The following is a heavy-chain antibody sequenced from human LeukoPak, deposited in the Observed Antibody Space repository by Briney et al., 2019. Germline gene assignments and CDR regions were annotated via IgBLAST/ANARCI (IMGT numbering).Heavy chain of an antibody. Sequence: TSETLSLTCAVSGYSISSGYYWGWIRQPPGKGLEWIGSIYHSGSTYYNPSLKSRVTISVDTSKNQFSLKLSSVTAADTAVYYCARRSGCSSTYCSNWFDPWGQGTLVTVSS. CDR2: IYHSGST. CDR3: ARRSGCSSTYCSNWFDP. CDR1: GYSISSGYY. J-gene: IGHJ5*02. V-gene: IGHV4-38-2*01. D-gene: IGHD2-2*01.